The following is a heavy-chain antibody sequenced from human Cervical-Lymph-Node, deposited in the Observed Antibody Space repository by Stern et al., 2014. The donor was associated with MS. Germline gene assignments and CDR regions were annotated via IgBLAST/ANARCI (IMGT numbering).Heavy chain of an antibody. V-gene: IGHV3-33*06. J-gene: IGHJ6*02. CDR3: AKDTRTGVMPYYYGMDV. CDR2: IWYDGSGS. CDR1: GFTFSSSG. D-gene: IGHD3/OR15-3a*01. Sequence: VQLVESGGGVVQPGRSLRLSCAASGFTFSSSGMHWVRQAPGKGLEWVAIIWYDGSGSYYADFVKGRFTISRDNSKNTLYLQMHSLRAEDTAVYYCAKDTRTGVMPYYYGMDVWGPGTTVTVSS.